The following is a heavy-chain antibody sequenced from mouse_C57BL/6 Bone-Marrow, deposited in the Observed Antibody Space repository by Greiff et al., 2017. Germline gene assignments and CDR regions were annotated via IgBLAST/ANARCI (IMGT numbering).Heavy chain of an antibody. V-gene: IGHV5S21*01. CDR2: ISSGGDYI. D-gene: IGHD1-1*02. CDR1: GFTFSSYA. J-gene: IGHJ3*01. Sequence: EVMLVESGEGLVKPGGSLKLSCAASGFTFSSYAMSWVRQTPEKRLEWVAYISSGGDYIYYADTVKGRFTISRDNARNTLYLQMSSLKSEDTAMYYCARGGDNGSVAYWGQGTMVTVSA. CDR3: ARGGDNGSVAY.